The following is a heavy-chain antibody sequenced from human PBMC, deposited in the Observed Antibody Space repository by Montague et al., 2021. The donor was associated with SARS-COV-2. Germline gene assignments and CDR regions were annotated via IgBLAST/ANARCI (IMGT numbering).Heavy chain of an antibody. J-gene: IGHJ3*01. CDR1: GASLSSDRHS. CDR3: ARKMDSSFDV. D-gene: IGHD2-2*03. CDR2: TNYRSKWYN. V-gene: IGHV6-1*01. Sequence: GASLSSDRHSTHWIRQHPYRGYALLASTNYRSKWYNDSAPSVSGRATVKPDTSRNQFSLHLDSVTPEDTALYFCARKMDSSFDVWGKGTMVIVSS.